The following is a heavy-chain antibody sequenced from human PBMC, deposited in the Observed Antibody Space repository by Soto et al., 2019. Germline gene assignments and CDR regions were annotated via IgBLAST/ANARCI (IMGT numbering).Heavy chain of an antibody. J-gene: IGHJ6*02. D-gene: IGHD2-2*02. CDR3: ASKYCSSTSCYMGSTYYSSGMDV. Sequence: LLTRSCKTSVYSYSIDVISCRIHNPRQGLEWIGGIIPIFGTANYSQKFQGRVTITADESTSTAYMELSSLRSEDTAVYYCASKYCSSTSCYMGSTYYSSGMDVWGQGTTVTVSS. CDR2: IIPIFGTA. CDR1: VYSYSIDV. V-gene: IGHV1-69*01.